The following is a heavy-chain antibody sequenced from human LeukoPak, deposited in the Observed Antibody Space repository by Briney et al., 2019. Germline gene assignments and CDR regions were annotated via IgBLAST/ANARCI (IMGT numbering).Heavy chain of an antibody. CDR2: LSAYNGNT. D-gene: IGHD6-13*01. CDR1: GYTFTIYG. J-gene: IGHJ4*02. V-gene: IGHV1-18*04. Sequence: ASVKVSCEASGYTFTIYGISWVRPAPGQRLEWMAWLSAYNGNTNYAQKLQGRVTMTTDTSTSTAYMELRSLRSDDTAVYYCARDAGSSWYENFDYWGQGTLVTVSS. CDR3: ARDAGSSWYENFDY.